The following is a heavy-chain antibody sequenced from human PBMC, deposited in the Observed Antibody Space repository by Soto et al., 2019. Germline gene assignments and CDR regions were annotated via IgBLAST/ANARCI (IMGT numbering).Heavy chain of an antibody. CDR1: GFTFSSYA. CDR3: ATLGPIIVVVPAAVPFDY. V-gene: IGHV3-23*01. CDR2: ISGSGGST. Sequence: GGSLRLSCAASGFTFSSYAMSWVRQAPGKGLEWVSAISGSGGSTYYADSVKGRFTISRGNSKNTLYLQMNSLRAEDTAVYYCATLGPIIVVVPAAVPFDYWGQGTLVTVSS. J-gene: IGHJ4*02. D-gene: IGHD2-2*01.